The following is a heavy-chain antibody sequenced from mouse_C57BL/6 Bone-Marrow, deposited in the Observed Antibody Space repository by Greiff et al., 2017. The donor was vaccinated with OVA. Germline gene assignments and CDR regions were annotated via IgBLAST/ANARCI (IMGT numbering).Heavy chain of an antibody. V-gene: IGHV1-69*01. J-gene: IGHJ2*01. CDR1: GYTFTSYW. D-gene: IGHD2-3*01. CDR2: IDPSDSYT. Sequence: VQLQQPGAELVMPGASVKLSCKASGYTFTSYWMHWVKQRPGQGLEWIGEIDPSDSYTNYNQKFKGKSTLTVDKSSSTAYMQLSSLTSEYSAVYYCARSFDGYYLYYFDYWGQGTTLTVSS. CDR3: ARSFDGYYLYYFDY.